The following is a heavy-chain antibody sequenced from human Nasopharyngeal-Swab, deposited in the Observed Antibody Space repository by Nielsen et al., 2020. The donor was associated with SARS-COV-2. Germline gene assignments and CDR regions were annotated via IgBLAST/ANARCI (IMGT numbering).Heavy chain of an antibody. Sequence: WVRQAPGQGLEWMGRINPNSGGTNYAQKFQGRVTMTRDTSISTAYMELSRLRSGDTAVYYCASLIPGYSSGIKSDYWGQGTLVTVSS. D-gene: IGHD6-19*01. J-gene: IGHJ4*02. CDR3: ASLIPGYSSGIKSDY. CDR2: INPNSGGT. V-gene: IGHV1-2*06.